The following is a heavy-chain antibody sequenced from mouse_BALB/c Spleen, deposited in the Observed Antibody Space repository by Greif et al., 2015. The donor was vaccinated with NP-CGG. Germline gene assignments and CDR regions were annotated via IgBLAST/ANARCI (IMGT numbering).Heavy chain of an antibody. J-gene: IGHJ2*01. CDR1: GFNIKDYY. Sequence: EVKLVESGAELVRSGASVKLSCTASGFNIKDYYMHWVKQRPEQGLEWIGWIDPENGDTEYAPKFQGRATMTADTSSNTAYLQLSSLTSEDTAVYYCNAREGSTMITTSDYWGQGTTLTVSS. D-gene: IGHD2-4*01. CDR2: IDPENGDT. CDR3: NAREGSTMITTSDY. V-gene: IGHV14-4*02.